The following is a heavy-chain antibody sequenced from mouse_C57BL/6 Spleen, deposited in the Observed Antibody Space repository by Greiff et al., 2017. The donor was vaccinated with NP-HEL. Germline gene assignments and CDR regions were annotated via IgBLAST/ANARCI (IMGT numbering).Heavy chain of an antibody. J-gene: IGHJ4*01. CDR2: IWSDGST. Sequence: VKVVESGPGLVAPSQSLSITCTVSGFSLTSYGVHWVRQPPGKGLEWLVVIWSDGSTTYNSALKSRLSISKDNSKSQVFLKMNSLQTDDTAMYYCARHRSNDLAMDYWGQGTSVTVSS. D-gene: IGHD2-3*01. CDR3: ARHRSNDLAMDY. V-gene: IGHV2-6-1*01. CDR1: GFSLTSYG.